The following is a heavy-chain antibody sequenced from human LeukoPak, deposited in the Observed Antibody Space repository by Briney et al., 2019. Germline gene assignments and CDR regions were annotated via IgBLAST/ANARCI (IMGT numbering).Heavy chain of an antibody. J-gene: IGHJ5*02. CDR3: ARERYYDFWSGYLEAFDP. CDR1: GGSISSSNW. Sequence: SGTLSLTCAVSGGSISSSNWWSWVRQPPGKGLEWIGEIYHSGSTNYNPSLKSRVTISVDESKNQFSLKLSSVTAADTAVYYCARERYYDFWSGYLEAFDPWGQGTLVTVSS. CDR2: IYHSGST. V-gene: IGHV4-4*02. D-gene: IGHD3-3*01.